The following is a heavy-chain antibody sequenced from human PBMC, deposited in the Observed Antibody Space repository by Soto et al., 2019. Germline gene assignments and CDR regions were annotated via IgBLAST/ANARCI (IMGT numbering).Heavy chain of an antibody. V-gene: IGHV1-46*04. CDR3: ARDLTKYADY. Sequence: GASVKVSWKAIGYSFTSHYMHWVRQAPGQGLEWMGTIYPGGVNIGYADSVEGRFTISRDNSKNTLYLQMNSLRAEDTAAYYCARDLTKYADYWGQGTLVTVSS. CDR1: GYSFTSHY. CDR2: IYPGGVNI. J-gene: IGHJ4*02. D-gene: IGHD2-8*01.